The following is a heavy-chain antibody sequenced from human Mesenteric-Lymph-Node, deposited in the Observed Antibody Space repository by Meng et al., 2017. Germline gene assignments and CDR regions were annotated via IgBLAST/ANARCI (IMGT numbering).Heavy chain of an antibody. CDR3: TMYASGHI. J-gene: IGHJ3*02. CDR1: GGTFSGSD. D-gene: IGHD2-8*01. CDR2: ITSSFAT. V-gene: IGHV3-73*01. Sequence: GESLKISCAVSGGTFSGSDIHWVRQASGRGLEWVGRITSSFATTYPASVKGRFTISRDDSKDTAFLQMSSLITEDTAMYYCTMYASGHIWGQGTMVTVSS.